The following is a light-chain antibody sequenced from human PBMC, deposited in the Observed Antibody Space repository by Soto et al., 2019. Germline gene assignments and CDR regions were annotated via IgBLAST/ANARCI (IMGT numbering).Light chain of an antibody. CDR2: SNN. CDR3: AAWDDSLNGSWV. J-gene: IGLJ3*02. V-gene: IGLV1-44*01. CDR1: SSNIGSNT. Sequence: QSVLTQPPSASGTPGQRVTISCSGSSSNIGSNTVNWYQQLPGTAPKHLIYSNNQRPSGVPDRFSGSKSGTSASLAISGLQSEDEADYYCAAWDDSLNGSWVFGGGTKVTVL.